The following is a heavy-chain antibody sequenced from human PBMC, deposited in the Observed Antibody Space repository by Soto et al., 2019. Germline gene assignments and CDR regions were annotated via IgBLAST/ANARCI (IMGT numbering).Heavy chain of an antibody. CDR2: ISPYNGNT. Sequence: QVQLVQSRAEVKKPGASVKVSCKASGYTLTSYGISWVRQAPGQGIEWVGWISPYNGNTNYAQKRQDRVTLTTDTSTSKAYRDLMNLRPDDTGVYYFGSADFGFRSGYSHIDYWGQGTLVTVSS. CDR1: GYTLTSYG. J-gene: IGHJ4*02. D-gene: IGHD3-3*01. V-gene: IGHV1-18*01. CDR3: GSADFGFRSGYSHIDY.